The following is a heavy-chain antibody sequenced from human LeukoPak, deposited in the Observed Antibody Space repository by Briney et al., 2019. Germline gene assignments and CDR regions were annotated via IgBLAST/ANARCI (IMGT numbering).Heavy chain of an antibody. CDR1: GYTFTNYG. V-gene: IGHV1-18*01. Sequence: ASVKLSCKASGYTFTNYGISWVRQAPGQGLEWMAWISPYNGNTNFPQKLQGRVTMTTDTSTSTAYMELRSLRSDDTAVYYCARSPLPYYYDSSGPFDYWGQGTLVTVSS. CDR3: ARSPLPYYYDSSGPFDY. CDR2: ISPYNGNT. D-gene: IGHD3-22*01. J-gene: IGHJ4*02.